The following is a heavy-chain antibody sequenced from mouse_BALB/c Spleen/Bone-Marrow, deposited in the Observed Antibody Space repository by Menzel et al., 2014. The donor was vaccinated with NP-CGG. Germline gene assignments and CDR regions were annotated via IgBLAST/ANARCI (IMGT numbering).Heavy chain of an antibody. CDR1: GFTFTDNY. Sequence: EVKVVESGGGLVQPGGSLRLSCATSGFTFTDNYMSWVRQPPGKALEWLGFIRNKANGYTTEYSASVKGRFTISRDNSQSILYLQMNTLRAEDSATYYCARDSDWFAYWGQGTLVTVSA. V-gene: IGHV7-3*02. CDR3: ARDSDWFAY. J-gene: IGHJ3*01. CDR2: IRNKANGYTT.